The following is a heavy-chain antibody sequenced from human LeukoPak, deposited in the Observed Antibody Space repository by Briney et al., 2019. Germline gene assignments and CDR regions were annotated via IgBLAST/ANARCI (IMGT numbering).Heavy chain of an antibody. CDR2: MYYNENT. Sequence: SDTLSLTCTVSGRPINTKSDYCGWIRQSPGKGLERIGSMYYNENTYSHPSLNSRVTLSIDTSKYLFYLKLSSVTSSQSAADYCASDRGWGEWLPLSYRGQRTLVSVSS. D-gene: IGHD3-3*01. V-gene: IGHV4-39*07. J-gene: IGHJ4*02. CDR3: ASDRGWGEWLPLSY. CDR1: GRPINTKSDY.